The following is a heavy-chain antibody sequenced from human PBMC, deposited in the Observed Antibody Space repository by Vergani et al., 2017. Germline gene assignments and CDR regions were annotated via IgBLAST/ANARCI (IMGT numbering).Heavy chain of an antibody. V-gene: IGHV1-69*01. CDR3: ARDKAGSHPAYYYYMAV. Sequence: QVQLVQSGAEGKKPGSSVKVSCKASGGTFSSYAISWVRQAPGQGLEWMGGIIPIFGTANYAQKFQGRVTITADESTSTAYMELSRLRSEDTAVYYCARDKAGSHPAYYYYMAVWGRGTTVTVSS. CDR2: IIPIFGTA. CDR1: GGTFSSYA. D-gene: IGHD3-10*01. J-gene: IGHJ6*03.